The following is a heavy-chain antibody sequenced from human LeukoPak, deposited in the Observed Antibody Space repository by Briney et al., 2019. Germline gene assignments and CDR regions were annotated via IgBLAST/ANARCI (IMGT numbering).Heavy chain of an antibody. D-gene: IGHD6-13*01. J-gene: IGHJ4*02. Sequence: SETLSLTCTVSGGSISSYYWSWIRQPPGKGLEWIGYIYYSGSTNYNPSLKSRVTISVDTCKNQFSLKLSSVTAADTAVYYCARGPYSSSWYDSDYWGQGTLVTVSS. CDR2: IYYSGST. CDR1: GGSISSYY. CDR3: ARGPYSSSWYDSDY. V-gene: IGHV4-59*01.